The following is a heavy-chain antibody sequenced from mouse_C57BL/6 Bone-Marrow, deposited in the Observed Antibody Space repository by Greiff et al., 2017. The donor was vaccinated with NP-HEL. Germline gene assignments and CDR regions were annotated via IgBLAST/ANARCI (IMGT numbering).Heavy chain of an antibody. V-gene: IGHV1-69*01. Sequence: QVQLKQPGAELVMPGASVKLSCKASGYTFTSYWMHWVKQRPGQGLEWIGEIDPSDSYTNYNQKFKGKSTLTVDKSSSTAYMQLSSLTSEDSAVYYCARGTHHDYWGQGTTLTVSS. CDR3: ARGTHHDY. CDR1: GYTFTSYW. CDR2: IDPSDSYT. J-gene: IGHJ2*01. D-gene: IGHD3-3*01.